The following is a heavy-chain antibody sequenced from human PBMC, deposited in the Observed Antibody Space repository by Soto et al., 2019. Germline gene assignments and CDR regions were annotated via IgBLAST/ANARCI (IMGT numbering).Heavy chain of an antibody. J-gene: IGHJ6*03. CDR1: GGTFSSYT. CDR2: IIPILGIA. CDR3: ARVEEATITSYYYYYMDV. D-gene: IGHD5-12*01. Sequence: QVQLVQSGAEVKKPGSSVKVSCKASGGTFSSYTISWVRQAPGQGLEWMGRIIPILGIANYAQKFQGRVTITADKSTSTAYMVLSSLRSEDTAVYYCARVEEATITSYYYYYMDVGGKGTTVTVSS. V-gene: IGHV1-69*02.